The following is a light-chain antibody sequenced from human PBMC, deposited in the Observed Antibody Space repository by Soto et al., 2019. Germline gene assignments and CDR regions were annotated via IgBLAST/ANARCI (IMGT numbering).Light chain of an antibody. CDR2: DAS. Sequence: EIVLTQSPGTLALSPGERATLSCRASQSVSSSYLAWYQKKPGQAPRLLIYDASSRATGIPDRFSGSGSGTDFNLTISRLEPEDFGVYYCQQYGSSPTFGGGTKVEIK. CDR1: QSVSSSY. V-gene: IGKV3-20*01. CDR3: QQYGSSPT. J-gene: IGKJ4*01.